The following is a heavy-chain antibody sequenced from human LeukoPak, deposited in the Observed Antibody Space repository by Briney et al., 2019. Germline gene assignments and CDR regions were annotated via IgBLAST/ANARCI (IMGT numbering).Heavy chain of an antibody. CDR1: GGSISSSSYY. V-gene: IGHV4-39*01. D-gene: IGHD3-3*01. CDR2: IYYSGST. J-gene: IGHJ6*02. CDR3: ARGITIFGVVITADYGMDV. Sequence: SETLSLTCTVSGGSISSSSYYWGWIRQPPGKGLEWIGSIYYSGSTYYNPSLKSRVTISVDTSKNQFSLKLSSVTAADTAVYYCARGITIFGVVITADYGMDVWGQGTTVTVS.